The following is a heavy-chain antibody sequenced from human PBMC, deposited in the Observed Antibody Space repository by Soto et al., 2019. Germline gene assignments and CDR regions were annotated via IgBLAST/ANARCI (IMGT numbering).Heavy chain of an antibody. D-gene: IGHD3-22*01. CDR3: ARVGYFDSDGFPRPYDY. Sequence: ASVKVSCKASLYNFTTYAIYCGRQAPRQMLEWLGWINGGNDKTGYSQRFQGRLTITKKTSATTAFMELSNLRSEDTAVYYCARVGYFDSDGFPRPYDYWGQGTLVTVSS. CDR2: INGGNDKT. J-gene: IGHJ4*02. CDR1: LYNFTTYA. V-gene: IGHV1-3*01.